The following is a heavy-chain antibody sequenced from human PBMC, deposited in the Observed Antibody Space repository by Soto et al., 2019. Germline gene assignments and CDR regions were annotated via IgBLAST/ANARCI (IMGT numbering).Heavy chain of an antibody. Sequence: QVQLVQSGAEVKKPGSSVKVSCKASGGTFSSYTINWVRQAPGQGLEWMGRIIPILGIANYAQKFQGRVTITADKSTSTAYMELSSLRSEDTAVYYCARAGIAVAGIFAYWGQGTLVTVSS. CDR3: ARAGIAVAGIFAY. V-gene: IGHV1-69*02. J-gene: IGHJ4*02. CDR2: IIPILGIA. CDR1: GGTFSSYT. D-gene: IGHD6-19*01.